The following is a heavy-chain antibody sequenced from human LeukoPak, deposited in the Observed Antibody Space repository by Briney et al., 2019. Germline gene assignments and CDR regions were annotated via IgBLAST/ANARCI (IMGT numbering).Heavy chain of an antibody. CDR3: ARGRRTAVVTDFDY. V-gene: IGHV1-2*02. Sequence: ASVKVSCKASGYTFTGNHMHWVRQAPGQGLEWMGWINPNSGGTNYAQKFQGRVIMTRDTSISTAYMELSRLGSDDTAVYYCARGRRTAVVTDFDYWGQGTLVTVSS. CDR1: GYTFTGNH. CDR2: INPNSGGT. J-gene: IGHJ4*02. D-gene: IGHD2-21*02.